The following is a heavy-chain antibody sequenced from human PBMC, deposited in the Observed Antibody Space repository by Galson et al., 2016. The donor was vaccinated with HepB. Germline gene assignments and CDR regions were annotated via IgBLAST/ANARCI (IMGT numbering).Heavy chain of an antibody. J-gene: IGHJ6*04. CDR3: ARNDRRASCGGDRGFDG. D-gene: IGHD2-21*02. V-gene: IGHV4-39*01. Sequence: LSLTCSVSGGSINTNDYYWGWIRQPPGKGLEWIGHIFWSGSTYSNPSLKTRLTISVDTSKNQFSLQLNSVTAADTAVYYCARNDRRASCGGDRGFDGWGNGTTVSVSS. CDR1: GGSINTNDYY. CDR2: IFWSGST.